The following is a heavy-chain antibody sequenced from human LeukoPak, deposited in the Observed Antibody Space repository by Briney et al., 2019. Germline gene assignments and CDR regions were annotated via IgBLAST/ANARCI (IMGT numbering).Heavy chain of an antibody. D-gene: IGHD1-1*01. CDR2: ISWNSGSI. Sequence: GRSLRLSCAASGFTFDDYAMHWVRQAPGKGLEWVSGISWNSGSIGYADSVKGRFTISRDNAKNSLYLQMNTVTAEDTAVYYCVTSWNRQQRDYWGQGILVTVSS. CDR3: VTSWNRQQRDY. J-gene: IGHJ4*02. V-gene: IGHV3-9*01. CDR1: GFTFDDYA.